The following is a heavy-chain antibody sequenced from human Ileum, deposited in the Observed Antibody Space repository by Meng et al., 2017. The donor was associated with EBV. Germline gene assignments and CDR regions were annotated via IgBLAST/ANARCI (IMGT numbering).Heavy chain of an antibody. CDR3: ARDPTGGEDHQRV. V-gene: IGHV4-4*02. CDR1: GGSISSSNW. Sequence: QGSLKESGPGLVKPSGTLFLTCAVSGGSISSSNWWSWVRQPPGKGLEWIGKIYHSGITIYNPSLKSRVTMSVDNSKNQFSLKLNSMTAADTAVYYCARDPTGGEDHQRVWGQGTLVTVSS. J-gene: IGHJ4*02. D-gene: IGHD1-14*01. CDR2: IYHSGIT.